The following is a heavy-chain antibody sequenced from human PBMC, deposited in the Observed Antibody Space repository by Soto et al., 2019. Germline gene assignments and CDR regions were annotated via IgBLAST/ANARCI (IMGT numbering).Heavy chain of an antibody. CDR3: ARQGRLRYYYYYGMDV. CDR2: IYYSGST. V-gene: IGHV4-39*01. CDR1: GGSISSSSYY. Sequence: SETLSLTCTVSGGSISSSSYYWGWIRQPPGKGLEWIGSIYYSGSTYYNPSLKSRVTISVDTSKNQFSLKLSSVTAADTAVYYCARQGRLRYYYYYGMDVWGQGTTVTVSS. D-gene: IGHD3-10*01. J-gene: IGHJ6*02.